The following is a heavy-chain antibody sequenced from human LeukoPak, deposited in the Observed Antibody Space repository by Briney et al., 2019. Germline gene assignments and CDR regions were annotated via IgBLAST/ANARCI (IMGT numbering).Heavy chain of an antibody. CDR1: GGFISISSYY. D-gene: IGHD3-10*01. V-gene: IGHV4-39*07. CDR2: IYYSGST. J-gene: IGHJ4*02. CDR3: ARKKRFGELLFPFDC. Sequence: SETLSLTCTVSGGFISISSYYWGWIRQPPGKGLEWIGLIYYSGSTLYHPPLKSRVNISVDASKNQFSLEVRSVTAAETAVYYCARKKRFGELLFPFDCWGQGTLVTV.